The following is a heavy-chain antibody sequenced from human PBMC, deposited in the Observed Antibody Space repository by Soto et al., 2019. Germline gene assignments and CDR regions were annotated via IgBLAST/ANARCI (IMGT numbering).Heavy chain of an antibody. CDR1: GFTFSSYG. CDR2: ISYDGSNK. CDR3: AKSPGGYYGSGSYYPSHFDY. Sequence: QVQLVESGGGVVQPGRSLRLSCAASGFTFSSYGMHWVRQAPGKGLEWVAVISYDGSNKYYADSMKGRFTISRDNSKNTLYLQMTSLRAEDTAVYYCAKSPGGYYGSGSYYPSHFDYCGQGTLVTVSS. D-gene: IGHD3-10*01. V-gene: IGHV3-30*18. J-gene: IGHJ4*02.